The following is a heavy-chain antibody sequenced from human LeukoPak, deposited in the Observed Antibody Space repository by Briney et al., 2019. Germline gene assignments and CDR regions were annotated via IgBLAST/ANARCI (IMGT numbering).Heavy chain of an antibody. CDR3: ATTVGYCSSTSCSRFRYFDY. J-gene: IGHJ4*02. V-gene: IGHV3-15*01. CDR1: GLTFTNAW. D-gene: IGHD2-2*01. Sequence: GGSLRLSCAASGLTFTNAWMTWVRQAPGKGLEWVGRIKSKIDGGTTNFAAPVRGRFTISRDDSKDTVYLQMNSLRAEDTAVYYCATTVGYCSSTSCSRFRYFDYWGQGTLVTVSS. CDR2: IKSKIDGGTT.